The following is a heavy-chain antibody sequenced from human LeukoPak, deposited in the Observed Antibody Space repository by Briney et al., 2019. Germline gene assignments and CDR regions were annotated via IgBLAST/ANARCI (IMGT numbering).Heavy chain of an antibody. CDR3: ARDRDYYGSGSYYIRPDAFDI. V-gene: IGHV1-3*01. Sequence: ASVKVSCKASGYTFTSYAMHWVRQAPGQRLEWMGWINAGNGNTKYSQKFQGRVTITRDTSASTAYMELSSLRSEGTAAYYCARDRDYYGSGSYYIRPDAFDIWGQGTMVTVSS. CDR1: GYTFTSYA. J-gene: IGHJ3*02. CDR2: INAGNGNT. D-gene: IGHD3-10*01.